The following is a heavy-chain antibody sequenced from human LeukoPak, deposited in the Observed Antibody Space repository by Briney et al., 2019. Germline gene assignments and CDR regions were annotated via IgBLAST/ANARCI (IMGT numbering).Heavy chain of an antibody. J-gene: IGHJ4*02. CDR1: GGSISSSSYY. CDR3: ATVAVIRGVTYFDY. CDR2: IYYSGST. D-gene: IGHD3-10*01. Sequence: ASETLSLTCTVSGGSISSSSYYWGWIRQPPGKGLEWIGSIYYSGSTYYNPSLKSRVTISVDTSKNQFSLKLSSVTAADTAVYYCATVAVIRGVTYFDYWGQGTLVTVSS. V-gene: IGHV4-39*01.